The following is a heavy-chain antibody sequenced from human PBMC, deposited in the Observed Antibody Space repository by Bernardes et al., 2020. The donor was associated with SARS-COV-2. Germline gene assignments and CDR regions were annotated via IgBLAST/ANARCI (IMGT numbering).Heavy chain of an antibody. CDR2: IQSDGSIT. Sequence: GGSLRLYRAASGFTFSSYWMHWVRQAPGKGLVWVSGIQSDGSITTYADSVKGRFTISRDNAKNTLYLQMNSLRAEDTAVYYCARGYASLAVYWGQGTLVTVS. CDR3: ARGYASLAVY. CDR1: GFTFSSYW. J-gene: IGHJ4*02. D-gene: IGHD6-6*01. V-gene: IGHV3-74*01.